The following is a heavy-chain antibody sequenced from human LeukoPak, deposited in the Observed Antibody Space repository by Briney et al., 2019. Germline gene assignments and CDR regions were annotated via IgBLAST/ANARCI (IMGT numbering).Heavy chain of an antibody. CDR2: INTNTGNP. V-gene: IGHV7-4-1*02. D-gene: IGHD6-13*01. J-gene: IGHJ4*02. CDR3: ARVRSSWYVEGADY. CDR1: GYTFTIYA. Sequence: ASVKVSCKASGYTFTIYAMNGVGQAPGQGGEGMGWINTNTGNPTYAQGFRGRFVFSLDPSVSTAYLQISSLKAEDTAVYYCARVRSSWYVEGADYWGQGTLVTVSS.